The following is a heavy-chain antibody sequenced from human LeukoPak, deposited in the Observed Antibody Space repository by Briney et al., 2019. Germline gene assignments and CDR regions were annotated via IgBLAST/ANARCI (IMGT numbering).Heavy chain of an antibody. J-gene: IGHJ6*03. Sequence: PSETLSLTCAVYGGSFSGYYWSWIRQPPGKGLEWIGEINHSGSTNYNPSLKSRVTISVDTSKNQFSLKLSSVTAADTAVYYCARVNRDGYNLLTNRHYSYMDVWGKGTTVTVSS. CDR1: GGSFSGYY. D-gene: IGHD5-24*01. CDR3: ARVNRDGYNLLTNRHYSYMDV. V-gene: IGHV4-34*01. CDR2: INHSGST.